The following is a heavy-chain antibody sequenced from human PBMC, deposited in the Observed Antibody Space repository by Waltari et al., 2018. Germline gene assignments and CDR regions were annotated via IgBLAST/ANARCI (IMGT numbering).Heavy chain of an antibody. D-gene: IGHD3-16*01. CDR1: GSTFSTYA. Sequence: QVQLVQSGAEVKRPGSSVKVSCSASGSTFSTYALGWVRQAPGLGLEWMGGIILTSGTVAYEQSVQGRVTITADESTSTAVMELSRLRSEDTAKYYCVRDRDCNNDDCYALFDYWGQGTQITVSS. CDR2: IILTSGTV. J-gene: IGHJ4*02. V-gene: IGHV1-69*01. CDR3: VRDRDCNNDDCYALFDY.